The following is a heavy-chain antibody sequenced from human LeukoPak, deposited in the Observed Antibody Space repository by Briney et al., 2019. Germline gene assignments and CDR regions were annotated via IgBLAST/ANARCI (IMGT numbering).Heavy chain of an antibody. CDR2: IYSGGST. D-gene: IGHD2-21*02. J-gene: IGHJ4*02. Sequence: GGSLRLSCAASGYTFRDYGIHWVRQAPGKGLEWVSVIYSGGSTYYADSVKGRFTISRDNSKNTLYLQMNSLRAEDTAVYYCARFCGGDCYSGFDYWGQGTLVTVSS. V-gene: IGHV3-53*01. CDR3: ARFCGGDCYSGFDY. CDR1: GYTFRDYG.